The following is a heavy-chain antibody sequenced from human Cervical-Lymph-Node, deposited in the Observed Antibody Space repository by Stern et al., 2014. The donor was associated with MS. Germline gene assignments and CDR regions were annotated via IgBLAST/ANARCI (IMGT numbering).Heavy chain of an antibody. CDR2: IYPDDSDI. D-gene: IGHD1-1*01. CDR1: GYTFTNNW. V-gene: IGHV5-51*03. CDR3: ARPPPRRKWDDPNYGMDV. Sequence: EVQLVESGAEVKKPGESLKISCKGSGYTFTNNWIAWVRQMPGKGLEWMGIIYPDDSDIRYSPSLQGQGTISADKSISTASLQGSSLKAADSAVYYCARPPPRRKWDDPNYGMDVWGQGTTVTVSS. J-gene: IGHJ6*02.